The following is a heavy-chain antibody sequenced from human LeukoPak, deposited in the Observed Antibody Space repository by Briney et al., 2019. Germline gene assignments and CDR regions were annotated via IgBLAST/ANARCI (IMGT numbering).Heavy chain of an antibody. CDR3: ATARTSPVHLNYYYYMDV. J-gene: IGHJ6*03. V-gene: IGHV1-8*03. CDR2: MNPDSGNT. CDR1: GYTFTTYD. D-gene: IGHD6-25*01. Sequence: ASVKVSCKASGYTFTTYDIHWVRQATGQGLEWMGWMNPDSGNTVYAQKFQDRVTITKDTSISTAYMELSSLRSEDTAVYYCATARTSPVHLNYYYYMDVWGKGTTVIVSS.